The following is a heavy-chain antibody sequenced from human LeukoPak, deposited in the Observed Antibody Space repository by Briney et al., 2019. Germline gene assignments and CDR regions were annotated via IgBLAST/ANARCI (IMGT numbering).Heavy chain of an antibody. J-gene: IGHJ6*02. D-gene: IGHD3-3*01. Sequence: GGSLRLSCAASGFTFSSYAMSWVRQAPGKGLEWVSAISGSGGSTYYADSVKGRFTISRDNSKNTLYLQMNSLRAEDTAVYYCAKDSTYYDFWSGPYYYYGMDVRGQGTTVTVSS. V-gene: IGHV3-23*01. CDR3: AKDSTYYDFWSGPYYYYGMDV. CDR1: GFTFSSYA. CDR2: ISGSGGST.